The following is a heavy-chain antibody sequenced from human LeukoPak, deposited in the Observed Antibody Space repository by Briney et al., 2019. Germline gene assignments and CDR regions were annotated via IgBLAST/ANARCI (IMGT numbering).Heavy chain of an antibody. Sequence: ASVKVSCKASGDTFSSYGINWVRQVTGQGLEWMGRMNPNSGNTGYAQKFQGRVTITRNTSISTAFMELSSLRSEDTAVYYCARRAVGNSYYYSMDVWGKGTTVTVSS. CDR3: ARRAVGNSYYYSMDV. D-gene: IGHD6-19*01. CDR1: GDTFSSYG. CDR2: MNPNSGNT. V-gene: IGHV1-8*03. J-gene: IGHJ6*03.